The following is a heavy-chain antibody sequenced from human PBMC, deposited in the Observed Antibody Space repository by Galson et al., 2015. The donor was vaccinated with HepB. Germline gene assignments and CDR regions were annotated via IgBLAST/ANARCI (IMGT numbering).Heavy chain of an antibody. CDR1: GFTFSTYW. Sequence: SLRLSCEASGFTFSTYWMHWVRQAPGKGLVWVSHINIDGSTTNYADSMKGRFTISRDNAKNTLYLQMSSLRAEDTAVYYCARSRYCSSTSCYIYMDVWGKGTTVTVSS. J-gene: IGHJ6*03. CDR3: ARSRYCSSTSCYIYMDV. V-gene: IGHV3-74*01. CDR2: INIDGSTT. D-gene: IGHD2-2*02.